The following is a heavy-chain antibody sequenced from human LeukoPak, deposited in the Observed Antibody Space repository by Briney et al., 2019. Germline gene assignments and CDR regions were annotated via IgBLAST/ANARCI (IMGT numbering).Heavy chain of an antibody. CDR2: ISGSCGHT. V-gene: IGHV3-23*01. Sequence: GGSLRLSCAASGITFSSHAMSWVRQAPGKGLEWVSLISGSCGHTYYGDSVKGRFTISRDNSPNRLYLQMNSLRPEDTAVYYCAKGGAATMRDGYNYYYYYMEVWGRGTTVTVSS. D-gene: IGHD5-24*01. J-gene: IGHJ6*03. CDR3: AKGGAATMRDGYNYYYYYMEV. CDR1: GITFSSHA.